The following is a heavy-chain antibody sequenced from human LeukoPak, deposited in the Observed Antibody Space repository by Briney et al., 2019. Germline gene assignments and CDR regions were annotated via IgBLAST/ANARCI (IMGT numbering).Heavy chain of an antibody. CDR2: IYYSGST. CDR3: ARLLYDRSGYYYFDY. Sequence: SETLSLTCTVSGGSISSTSYYWGWIRQPPVKGLEWLGSIYYSGSTYHNPSLKSRVTMSADTAKNQFSLKLTSVTAADTAVYYCARLLYDRSGYYYFDYWGQGTLVTVSS. J-gene: IGHJ4*02. V-gene: IGHV4-39*01. D-gene: IGHD3-22*01. CDR1: GGSISSTSYY.